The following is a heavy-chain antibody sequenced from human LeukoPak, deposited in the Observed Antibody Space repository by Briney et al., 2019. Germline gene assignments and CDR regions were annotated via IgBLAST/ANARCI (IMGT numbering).Heavy chain of an antibody. D-gene: IGHD3-22*01. CDR3: ARSSDSHRP. CDR2: IYNTGST. CDR1: GGSNSSSY. Sequence: SETLSLTCTHSGGSNSSSYPSWIRQPAGKGLEWIGRIYNTGSTNYNPSLKSRVTMSVDTSKNQFSLKLSSVTAADTAVYYCARSSDSHRPGGQGTLVTVSS. V-gene: IGHV4-4*07. J-gene: IGHJ4*02.